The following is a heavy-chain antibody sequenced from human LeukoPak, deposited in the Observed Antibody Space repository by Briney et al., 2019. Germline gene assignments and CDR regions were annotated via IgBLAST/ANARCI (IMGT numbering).Heavy chain of an antibody. V-gene: IGHV3-23*01. J-gene: IGHJ4*02. CDR3: AAISYSGTWAVGY. CDR1: GFTFSSYA. CDR2: ISAGGDTT. D-gene: IGHD6-25*01. Sequence: PGGSLRLSCAASGFTFSSYAMSWVRQAPGEGLEWVSGISAGGDTTYTADSVRGRFAISRDNSNNTLYLQMNTLTAEDTAVYYCAAISYSGTWAVGYWGQGILVTVTA.